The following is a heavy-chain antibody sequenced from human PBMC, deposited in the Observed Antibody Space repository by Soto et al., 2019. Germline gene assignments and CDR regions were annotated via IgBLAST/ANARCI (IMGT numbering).Heavy chain of an antibody. J-gene: IGHJ6*03. CDR2: INSDGSVS. D-gene: IGHD2-15*01. V-gene: IGHV3-74*02. CDR1: GFTFSNYW. Sequence: EVQLVESGGGLVQPGGSLRLSCAASGFTFSNYWMYWVRQAPGKGLEWVSRINSDGSVSSHADSVRGRLTISRDNVKNTLYLHMDSLRDEDTAVYFCARGDCVGGTCYSFAGSFFYYMDVWGKGTTVTVFS. CDR3: ARGDCVGGTCYSFAGSFFYYMDV.